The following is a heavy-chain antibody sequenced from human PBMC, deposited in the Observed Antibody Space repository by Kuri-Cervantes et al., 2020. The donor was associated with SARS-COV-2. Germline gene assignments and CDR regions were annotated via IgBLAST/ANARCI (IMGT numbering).Heavy chain of an antibody. CDR2: ISYDGSNT. V-gene: IGHV3-30*19. CDR3: ARDRVGVHDY. Sequence: GGSLRPSCAASGFTFSSYAMHWVRQAPGKGLEWVAIISYDGSNTYYADSVKGRLTISRDNSKNTLYLQMNSLRTEDTAIYFCARDRVGVHDYWGQGTLVTVSS. J-gene: IGHJ4*02. D-gene: IGHD2-21*01. CDR1: GFTFSSYA.